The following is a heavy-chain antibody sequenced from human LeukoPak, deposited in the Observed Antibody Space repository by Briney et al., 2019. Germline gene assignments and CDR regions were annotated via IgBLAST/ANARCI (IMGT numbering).Heavy chain of an antibody. CDR3: AKWELMALDY. Sequence: ASVKVSCEASGYTFTSYAMNWVRQAPGQGLGWMGWINTNTGNPTYAQGFTGRFVFSLDTSVSTAYLQISSLKAEDTAVYYCAKWELMALDYWGQGTLVTVSS. V-gene: IGHV7-4-1*02. J-gene: IGHJ4*02. CDR2: INTNTGNP. CDR1: GYTFTSYA. D-gene: IGHD1-26*01.